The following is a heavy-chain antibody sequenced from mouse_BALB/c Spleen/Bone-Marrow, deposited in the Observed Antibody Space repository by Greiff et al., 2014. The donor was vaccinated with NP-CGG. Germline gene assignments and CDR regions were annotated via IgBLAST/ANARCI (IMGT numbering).Heavy chain of an antibody. CDR1: GFDFRRYW. J-gene: IGHJ2*01. CDR2: INPESSTI. D-gene: IGHD2-3*01. V-gene: IGHV4-1*02. CDR3: ARLGYYGYFVD. Sequence: VQLKESGGGLVQPGGSLKLSCAASGFDFRRYWMRWVRQAPGKGLEWIGEINPESSTINYTPSLKDKFIISRDNAKNTLYLQMSKVRSEDTALYYCARLGYYGYFVDWGQGTTLTVSS.